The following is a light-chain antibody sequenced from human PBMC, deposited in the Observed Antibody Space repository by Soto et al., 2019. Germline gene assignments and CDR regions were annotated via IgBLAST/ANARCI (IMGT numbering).Light chain of an antibody. CDR2: EVS. J-gene: IGLJ1*01. CDR3: SSYTSSSTPCV. V-gene: IGLV2-18*02. Sequence: QSSLTQPPSVSGSPGQSVTISCTGTSSDVGSYNRVSWYQQPPGTAPKLMIYEVSNRPSGVPDRFSGSKSGNTASLTISGLQAEDEGDYFCSSYTSSSTPCVFGTGTKITVL. CDR1: SSDVGSYNR.